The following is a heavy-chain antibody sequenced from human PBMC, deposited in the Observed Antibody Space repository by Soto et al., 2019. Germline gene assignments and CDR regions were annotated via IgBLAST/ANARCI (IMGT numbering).Heavy chain of an antibody. CDR3: ARPFGESYTHFDY. Sequence: PGESLKISCKGSGYTFTSYWIAWVRQMPGKGLEWMGIIYPGDSDTRYSPSFQGQVTISADKSISTAYLQWSSLKASDTAMYYCARPFGESYTHFDYWGQGTLVTVSS. V-gene: IGHV5-51*01. D-gene: IGHD3-10*01. J-gene: IGHJ4*02. CDR2: IYPGDSDT. CDR1: GYTFTSYW.